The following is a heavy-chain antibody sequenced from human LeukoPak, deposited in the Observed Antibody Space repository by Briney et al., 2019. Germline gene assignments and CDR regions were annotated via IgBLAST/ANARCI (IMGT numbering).Heavy chain of an antibody. D-gene: IGHD5-18*01. CDR1: GFTFSNYG. Sequence: GGSLRLSCAASGFTFSNYGMHWVRQSPGKGLEWVAVMSYEGSIRNYADSVKGRFTTSRDNSKNTLYLQMDSLRDEDTAVYFCAKDVDTAIYPHLLDYWGQGILVTVSS. J-gene: IGHJ4*02. CDR3: AKDVDTAIYPHLLDY. V-gene: IGHV3-30*18. CDR2: MSYEGSIR.